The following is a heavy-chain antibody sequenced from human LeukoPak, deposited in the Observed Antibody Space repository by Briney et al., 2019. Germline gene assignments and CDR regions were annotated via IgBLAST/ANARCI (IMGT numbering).Heavy chain of an antibody. V-gene: IGHV3-23*01. D-gene: IGHD1-14*01. CDR3: AKSRSPGFDY. Sequence: GGSLRLSCAASGFTFSSYAMSWVRQAPGKGLEWISASSGRGGSTYYADSVKGRFTIPRDNAKNTLYLQMNSLRAEDTAVYYCAKSRSPGFDYWGQGTLVTVSS. CDR1: GFTFSSYA. CDR2: SSGRGGST. J-gene: IGHJ4*02.